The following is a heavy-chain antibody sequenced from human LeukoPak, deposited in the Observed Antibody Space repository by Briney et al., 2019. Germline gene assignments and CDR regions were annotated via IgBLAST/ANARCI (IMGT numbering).Heavy chain of an antibody. CDR3: AKPVIPSAYQGTYYMNV. CDR1: GLIFSSYG. V-gene: IGHV3-30*02. CDR2: IRHDESKA. Sequence: GGSLRLSCAASGLIFSSYGMHWVRQAPGEGLEWVAYIRHDESKAFYADSVKGRFTISRDNSKNTLYLQMHSLRAEDTALYYCAKPVIPSAYQGTYYMNVWGKGTTVTVSS. D-gene: IGHD3-16*01. J-gene: IGHJ6*03.